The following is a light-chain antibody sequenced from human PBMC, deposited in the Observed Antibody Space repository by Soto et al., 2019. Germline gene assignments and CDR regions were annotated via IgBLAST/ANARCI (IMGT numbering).Light chain of an antibody. V-gene: IGLV2-8*01. CDR3: SSYAGYNNFV. J-gene: IGLJ1*01. CDR1: SSDIGGYNY. Sequence: QSVLTQPPSASGSPGQSVTISCTGTSSDIGGYNYVSWYQQLPGKAPKLLIYEVYKRPSGVPTRFSGSKSGNRASLTVSGLQAADEADYYCSSYAGYNNFVFGTGTKSPS. CDR2: EVY.